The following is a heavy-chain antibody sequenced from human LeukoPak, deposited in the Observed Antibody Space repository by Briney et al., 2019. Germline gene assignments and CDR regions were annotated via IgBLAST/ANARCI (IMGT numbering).Heavy chain of an antibody. CDR1: DGSFSSYY. J-gene: IGHJ4*02. D-gene: IGHD5-18*01. Sequence: ETLSLTCTVFDGSFSSYYWRWTGQPPGKGLEWIGYFYYSGSTNYNPSLKSRVTISVDTSKNQFSLKLSSVTAADTAVYYCARAVYTAMFTDYWGQGTLVTVSS. V-gene: IGHV4-59*08. CDR3: ARAVYTAMFTDY. CDR2: FYYSGST.